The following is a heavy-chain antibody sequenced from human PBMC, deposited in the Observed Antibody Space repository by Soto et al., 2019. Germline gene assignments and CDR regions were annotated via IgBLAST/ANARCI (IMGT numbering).Heavy chain of an antibody. J-gene: IGHJ5*02. V-gene: IGHV4-4*07. CDR3: ARDRRHGAVAGNNWFDP. D-gene: IGHD6-19*01. CDR1: GGSISSYY. Sequence: SETLSLTCTVSGGSISSYYWSWIRQPAGKGLEWIGRIYTSGSTNYNPSLKSRVTMSVDTSKNQFSLKLSSVTAADTAVYYCARDRRHGAVAGNNWFDPWGQGTLVTSPQ. CDR2: IYTSGST.